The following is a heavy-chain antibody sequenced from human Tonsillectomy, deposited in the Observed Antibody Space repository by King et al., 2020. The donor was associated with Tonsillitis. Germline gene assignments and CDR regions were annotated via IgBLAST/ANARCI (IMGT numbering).Heavy chain of an antibody. CDR3: AGSELLGTTTFDY. J-gene: IGHJ4*02. Sequence: QVQLQESGPGLGKTSETLSLTCTVSGGSISSDYWSWSRLTPGGGLEGIGYIYYNGKTNYNPSLKRRVTISADSSKNQFSLKLSSVTAADTAVYYCAGSELLGTTTFDYWGQGTLVTVSS. CDR1: GGSISSDY. CDR2: IYYNGKT. D-gene: IGHD1-26*01. V-gene: IGHV4-59*13.